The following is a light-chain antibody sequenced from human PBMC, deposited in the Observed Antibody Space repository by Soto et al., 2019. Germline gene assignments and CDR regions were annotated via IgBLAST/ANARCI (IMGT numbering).Light chain of an antibody. CDR2: GEY. CDR3: QKYGNSPWT. V-gene: IGKV3-20*01. J-gene: IGKJ1*01. CDR1: QSVSSSY. Sequence: EIVLTQSPGTLSLSPGERATLSCRASQSVSSSYLAWYQQKTGQAPRLLMYGEYIRATGIPDTLSGGGSGTDLNLTISRLEPEDFAVYYCQKYGNSPWTCGQGTKVDIK.